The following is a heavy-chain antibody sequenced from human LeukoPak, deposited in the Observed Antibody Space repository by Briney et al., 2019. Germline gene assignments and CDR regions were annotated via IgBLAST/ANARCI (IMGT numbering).Heavy chain of an antibody. Sequence: PGGSLRLSCVGSGFTFSSYWMSWVRQTPGKGLEWVANIRQDGSEKYYVDSARGRFTISRDNSKNSLFLQMNGLRAEDTAVYYCARLEPSSPGYYFQYWGQGTLVTVSS. D-gene: IGHD6-13*01. CDR1: GFTFSSYW. CDR2: IRQDGSEK. CDR3: ARLEPSSPGYYFQY. J-gene: IGHJ4*02. V-gene: IGHV3-7*05.